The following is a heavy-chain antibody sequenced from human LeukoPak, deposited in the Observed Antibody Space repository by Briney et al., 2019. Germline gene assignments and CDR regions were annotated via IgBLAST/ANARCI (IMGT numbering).Heavy chain of an antibody. CDR2: INPNSGGT. V-gene: IGHV1-2*02. CDR1: GYTFTGYY. J-gene: IGHJ4*02. D-gene: IGHD6-13*01. CDR3: ARSLPRIAAAGTTNFDY. Sequence: ASVKVSCKASGYTFTGYYMHWVRQAPGQGLEWMGWINPNSGGTNYAQKFQGRVTMTRDTSISTAYMELSRLRSDDTAVYYCARSLPRIAAAGTTNFDYWGQGTPVTVSS.